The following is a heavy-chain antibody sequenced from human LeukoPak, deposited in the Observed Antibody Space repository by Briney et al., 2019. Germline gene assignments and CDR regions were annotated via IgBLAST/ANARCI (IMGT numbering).Heavy chain of an antibody. V-gene: IGHV4-38-2*02. J-gene: IGHJ4*02. CDR3: ARLSYYYVNNGYCYFDY. D-gene: IGHD3-22*01. Sequence: SETLSLTCTVSGFSISTGLYWGWLRQSPGKGLEWIGHIYHSAHTYYNPSLKSRVTISVDTSKNQFSLNLTSVTAADTAVYYCARLSYYYVNNGYCYFDYWGQGTLATVSS. CDR2: IYHSAHT. CDR1: GFSISTGLY.